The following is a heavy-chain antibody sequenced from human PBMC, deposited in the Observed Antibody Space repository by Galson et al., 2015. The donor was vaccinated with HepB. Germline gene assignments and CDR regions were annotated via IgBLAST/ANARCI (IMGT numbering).Heavy chain of an antibody. D-gene: IGHD2-2*01. CDR3: ARDRAVVPAANNWFDP. CDR1: GGTFSSYT. V-gene: IGHV1-69*04. J-gene: IGHJ5*02. Sequence: SVKVSCKASGGTFSSYTISWVRQAPGQGLEWMGRIIPILGIANYAQKFQGRVTITADKSTSTAYMELSSLRSEDTAVYYCARDRAVVPAANNWFDPWGQGTLVTVSS. CDR2: IIPILGIA.